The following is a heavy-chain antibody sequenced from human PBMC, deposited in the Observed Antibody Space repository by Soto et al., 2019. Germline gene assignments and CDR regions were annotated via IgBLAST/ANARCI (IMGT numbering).Heavy chain of an antibody. Sequence: ASVKVSCKASGYTFTSYDINWVRQATGQGLEWMGWMNPNSGNTGYAQKFQGRVTMTRNTSISTAYMELSSLRSEDTAVYYCARGQRFLEWLSEYYYYGMDVWGQGTKVTVS. CDR3: ARGQRFLEWLSEYYYYGMDV. D-gene: IGHD3-3*01. CDR2: MNPNSGNT. CDR1: GYTFTSYD. V-gene: IGHV1-8*01. J-gene: IGHJ6*02.